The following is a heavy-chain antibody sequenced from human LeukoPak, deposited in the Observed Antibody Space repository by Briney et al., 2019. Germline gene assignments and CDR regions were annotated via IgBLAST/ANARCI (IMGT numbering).Heavy chain of an antibody. V-gene: IGHV5-51*01. CDR2: IYPGDSDT. CDR1: GYSFTSYW. J-gene: IGHJ4*02. Sequence: GESLKISCKGSGYSFTSYWIGWVRQMPGKGLEWMGIIYPGDSDTRYSPSFQGQVTISADKSISTAYLQWSSLKASDTAMHYCARRHVVVPAAWGFDYWGQGTLVTVSP. D-gene: IGHD2-2*01. CDR3: ARRHVVVPAAWGFDY.